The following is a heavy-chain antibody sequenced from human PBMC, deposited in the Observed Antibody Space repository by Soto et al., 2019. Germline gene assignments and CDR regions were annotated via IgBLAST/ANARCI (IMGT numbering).Heavy chain of an antibody. Sequence: AAVKVSCKASGGTFSSYAISWVRQAPGQGLEWMGGIIPIFGTANYAQKFQGRVTITADKSTSTAYMELSSLRSEDTAVYYCASIWYQLLTAYGMDVWGQGPTVTVFS. V-gene: IGHV1-69*06. J-gene: IGHJ6*02. CDR3: ASIWYQLLTAYGMDV. D-gene: IGHD2-2*01. CDR2: IIPIFGTA. CDR1: GGTFSSYA.